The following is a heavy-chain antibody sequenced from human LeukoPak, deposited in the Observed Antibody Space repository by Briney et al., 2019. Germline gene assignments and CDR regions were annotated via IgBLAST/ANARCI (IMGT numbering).Heavy chain of an antibody. CDR1: GFTVSSNY. CDR3: ARGPTYYFDY. J-gene: IGHJ4*02. Sequence: GGSLRLSCAASGFTVSSNYMSWVRQAPGKGLEWVSSISSSSSYIYYADSVKGRFTISRDNAKNSLYLQMNSLRADDTAVYYCARGPTYYFDYWGQGTLVTVSS. V-gene: IGHV3-21*04. CDR2: ISSSSSYI.